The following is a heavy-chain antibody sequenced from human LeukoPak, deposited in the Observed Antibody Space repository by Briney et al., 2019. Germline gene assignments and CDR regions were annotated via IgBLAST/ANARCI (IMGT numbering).Heavy chain of an antibody. J-gene: IGHJ6*03. CDR2: IYYTGST. D-gene: IGHD3-10*01. CDR3: ARDAYGSGSYNSYYYYYYYMDV. V-gene: IGHV4-59*08. Sequence: SETLSLTCAVSGDSISSDYWSWVRQPPGKGLEWIGYIYYTGSTNYNPSLKSRVTISVDTSKNQFSLKLSSVTAADTAVYYCARDAYGSGSYNSYYYYYYYMDVWGKGTTVTISS. CDR1: GDSISSDY.